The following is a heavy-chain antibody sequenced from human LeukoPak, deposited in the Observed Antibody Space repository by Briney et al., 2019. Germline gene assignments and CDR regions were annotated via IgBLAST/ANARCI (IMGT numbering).Heavy chain of an antibody. V-gene: IGHV4-39*01. CDR1: GGSISSSSYY. CDR2: IYYSGSN. J-gene: IGHJ4*02. Sequence: SETLSLTCIVSGGSISSSSYYWGWIRQPPGKGLGWIGSIYYSGSNYYNPSLKSRITISVDTSKNQFSLKLSSVTAADTAVYYCARHDYDILTGYRTTDFDYWGQGTLVTVSS. CDR3: ARHDYDILTGYRTTDFDY. D-gene: IGHD3-9*01.